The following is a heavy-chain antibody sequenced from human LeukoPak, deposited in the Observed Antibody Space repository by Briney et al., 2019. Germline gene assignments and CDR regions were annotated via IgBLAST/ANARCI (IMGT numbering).Heavy chain of an antibody. V-gene: IGHV3-23*01. D-gene: IGHD3-22*01. Sequence: PGGSLRLSCAASGFTFSSYAMSWVRQAPGKGLEWISAISGSGGSTYYADSVTGRFTISRDNSKNTLYLQMNSLRAEDTAVYYCAKTYYYDSSGYFYAFDIWGQGTMVTVSS. CDR2: ISGSGGST. J-gene: IGHJ3*02. CDR3: AKTYYYDSSGYFYAFDI. CDR1: GFTFSSYA.